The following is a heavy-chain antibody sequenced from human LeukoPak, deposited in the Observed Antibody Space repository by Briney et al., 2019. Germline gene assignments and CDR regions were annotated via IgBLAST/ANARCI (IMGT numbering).Heavy chain of an antibody. V-gene: IGHV3-15*01. CDR3: TTEHTLGKVGAIDY. D-gene: IGHD1-26*01. J-gene: IGHJ4*02. Sequence: GGSLRLSCAASGFTFSNAWMSWVRQAPGKGLEWVGRIKSKADGGTTDYAAPVKDRFTISRDDSKNTLYLQMNSLKTEDTAVYYCTTEHTLGKVGAIDYWGQGTLVTVSS. CDR1: GFTFSNAW. CDR2: IKSKADGGTT.